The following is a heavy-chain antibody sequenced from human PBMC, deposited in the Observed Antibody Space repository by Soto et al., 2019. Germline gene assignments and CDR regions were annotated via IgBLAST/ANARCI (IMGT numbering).Heavy chain of an antibody. CDR1: EFTFSDYA. Sequence: QVQLVESGGGVVQPGRSLRLSCAASEFTFSDYAMHWVRQAPGKGLEWVAVISDDGDKVFYADSMKDRLTISRDNSKRTGFLEVSSVGAEDTALDYCARAHWHGSSGGNGDGFDVWGEGALVTVSS. V-gene: IGHV3-30-3*01. D-gene: IGHD3-22*01. CDR2: ISDDGDKV. J-gene: IGHJ3*01. CDR3: ARAHWHGSSGGNGDGFDV.